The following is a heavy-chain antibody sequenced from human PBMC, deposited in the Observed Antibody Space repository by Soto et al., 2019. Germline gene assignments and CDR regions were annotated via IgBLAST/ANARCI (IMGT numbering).Heavy chain of an antibody. V-gene: IGHV4-34*01. CDR3: ARDKITGLFGY. Sequence: PSETLSLTCAVYVGSFSGYYWTWIRQPPGTGLEWIGEINHSGSTNYNPSLKSRVTISVDTSKNQFSLKLTSVTAADTAVYYCARDKITGLFGYWGQGTLVTVSS. D-gene: IGHD2-8*02. J-gene: IGHJ4*02. CDR2: INHSGST. CDR1: VGSFSGYY.